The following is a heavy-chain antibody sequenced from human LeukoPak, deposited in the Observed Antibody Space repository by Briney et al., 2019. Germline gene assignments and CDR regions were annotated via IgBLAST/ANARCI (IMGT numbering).Heavy chain of an antibody. J-gene: IGHJ4*02. CDR3: ARHVYGEYGPGDY. V-gene: IGHV4-30-4*01. CDR2: IYYSGST. D-gene: IGHD4-17*01. Sequence: SETLSLTCTVSGGSINSGAYYWSWIRQSPGKGLEWTGYIYYSGSTYYNPSLRSRITISVDTSKNQFSLKLSSVTAADTAVYYCARHVYGEYGPGDYWGQGILVTVSS. CDR1: GGSINSGAYY.